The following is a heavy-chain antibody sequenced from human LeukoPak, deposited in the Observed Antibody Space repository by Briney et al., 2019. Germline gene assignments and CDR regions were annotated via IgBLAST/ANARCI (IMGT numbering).Heavy chain of an antibody. CDR2: ISSSFSTV. V-gene: IGHV3-48*01. CDR1: GFTFSSYS. D-gene: IGHD4-17*01. J-gene: IGHJ4*02. CDR3: ARRDYGDYGFFDY. Sequence: GGSLRLSCAASGFTFSSYSMNWVRQAPGKGLEWVSYISSSFSTVYYADPVKGRFTISRDNAKNSLYLQMNSLRAEDTAVYYCARRDYGDYGFFDYWGQGTLVTVSS.